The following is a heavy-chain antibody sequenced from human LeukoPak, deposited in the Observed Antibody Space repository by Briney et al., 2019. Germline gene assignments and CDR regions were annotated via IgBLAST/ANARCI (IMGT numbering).Heavy chain of an antibody. Sequence: ASVKVSCTASGYTFTSYCISWVRQAPGQGLEWMGILNPSADSTTYAQKFKGRVTMTRDTSTSTVYMELSSLRSEDTAMYYCARDRSGSYDYWGQGTLVTVSS. CDR3: ARDRSGSYDY. V-gene: IGHV1-46*01. D-gene: IGHD3-10*01. CDR1: GYTFTSYC. CDR2: LNPSADST. J-gene: IGHJ4*02.